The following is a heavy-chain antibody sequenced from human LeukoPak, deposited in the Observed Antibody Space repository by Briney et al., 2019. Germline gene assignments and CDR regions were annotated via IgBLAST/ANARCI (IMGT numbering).Heavy chain of an antibody. CDR1: GGPFSGYH. Sequence: SETLSLTCAVYGGPFSGYHWSWIRQPPGKGLEWIGEINHSGSTNYNPSLKSRVTISVDTSENQFSLKLSSLTAADTAVYYCARVSGTGRDYFDYWGQGTLLTVSS. V-gene: IGHV4-34*01. CDR3: ARVSGTGRDYFDY. CDR2: INHSGST. D-gene: IGHD1-1*01. J-gene: IGHJ4*02.